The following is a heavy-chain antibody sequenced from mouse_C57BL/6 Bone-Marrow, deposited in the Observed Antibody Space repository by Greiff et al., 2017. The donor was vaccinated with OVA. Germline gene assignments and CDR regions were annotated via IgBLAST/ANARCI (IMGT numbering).Heavy chain of an antibody. CDR2: INPYNGGT. CDR3: ASYYNAMDY. J-gene: IGHJ4*01. V-gene: IGHV1-19*01. Sequence: EVKLVESGPVLVKPGASVKMSCKASGYTFTDYYMNWVKQSHGKSLEWIGVINPYNGGTSYNQKFKGKATLTVDKSSSTAYMELNSLTSEDSAVYYCASYYNAMDYWGQGTSVTVSS. CDR1: GYTFTDYY. D-gene: IGHD2-12*01.